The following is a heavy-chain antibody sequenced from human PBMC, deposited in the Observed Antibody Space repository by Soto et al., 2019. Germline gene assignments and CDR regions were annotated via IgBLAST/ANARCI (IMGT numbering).Heavy chain of an antibody. J-gene: IGHJ5*02. CDR2: IWYDGSNK. Sequence: GGSLRLSCAASGFTFGSYGMHWVRQAPGKGLEWVAVIWYDGSNKYYADSVKGRFTISRDNSKNTLYLQMNSLRAEDTAVYYCARDSTIFGVVPTWFDPWGQGTLVTVSS. CDR3: ARDSTIFGVVPTWFDP. D-gene: IGHD3-3*01. CDR1: GFTFGSYG. V-gene: IGHV3-33*01.